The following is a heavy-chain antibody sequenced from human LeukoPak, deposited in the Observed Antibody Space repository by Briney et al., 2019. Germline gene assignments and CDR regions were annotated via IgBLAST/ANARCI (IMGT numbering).Heavy chain of an antibody. CDR2: ICAGDAP. D-gene: IGHD2-2*01. CDR1: GLSFSSYC. CDR3: AGIVVVPAASFDY. Sequence: PGGSLTLSCAASGLSFSSYCLRWVRHPPGKGLEWVSAICAGDAPNYQDSVSGRFTISRENGKNSLFLQMNSLRAGDTAVYYCAGIVVVPAASFDYWGQGTLVTVSS. J-gene: IGHJ4*02. V-gene: IGHV3-13*05.